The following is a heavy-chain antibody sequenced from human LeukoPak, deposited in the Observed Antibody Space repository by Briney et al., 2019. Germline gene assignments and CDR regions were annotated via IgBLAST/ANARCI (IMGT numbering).Heavy chain of an antibody. V-gene: IGHV4-34*01. D-gene: IGHD3-16*01. CDR3: AREMITFGGVITSAGGAFDI. Sequence: PSETLSLTCAVYGGSFSGYYWSWIRQPPGKGLEWIREINHSGSTNYNPSLKSRVTISVDTSKNQFSLKLSSVTAADTAVYYCAREMITFGGVITSAGGAFDIWGQGTMVTVSS. CDR1: GGSFSGYY. J-gene: IGHJ3*02. CDR2: INHSGST.